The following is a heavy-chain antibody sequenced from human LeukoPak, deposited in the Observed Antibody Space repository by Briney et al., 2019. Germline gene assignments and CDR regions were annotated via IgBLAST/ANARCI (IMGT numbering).Heavy chain of an antibody. V-gene: IGHV3-20*04. D-gene: IGHD1-26*01. CDR3: ARNSGANVYTYSFQY. CDR1: GLTFGDYG. CDR2: INWNGGTT. J-gene: IGHJ4*02. Sequence: GGSLRLSCVASGLTFGDYGMSWVRQAPGKGLEWVSGINWNGGTTTYADSVKGRFTISRDNAKNSLYLQMNSLRVEDTAFYYCARNSGANVYTYSFQYWGRGTLVTVSS.